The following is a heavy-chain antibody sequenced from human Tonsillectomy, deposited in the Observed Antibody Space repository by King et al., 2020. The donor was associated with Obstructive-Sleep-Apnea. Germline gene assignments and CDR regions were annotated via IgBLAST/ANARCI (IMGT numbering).Heavy chain of an antibody. J-gene: IGHJ4*02. CDR1: GFTFSIYA. CDR3: ARGAATGYFLDY. Sequence: VQLVESGGGVVQPGRSLRLSCAASGFTFSIYAMHWVRQAPGKGLEWVAVISSDGSITYSADSVKGRFTISRDNSKNTLYLQMNSLRADDPAMYYCARGAATGYFLDYWGQGTLVTVSS. D-gene: IGHD1-1*01. CDR2: ISSDGSIT. V-gene: IGHV3-30*04.